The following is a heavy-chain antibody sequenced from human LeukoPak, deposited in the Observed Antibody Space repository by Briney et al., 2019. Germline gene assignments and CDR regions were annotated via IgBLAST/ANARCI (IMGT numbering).Heavy chain of an antibody. Sequence: SETLSLTCVVYGGSFSGHYWSWIRQHPGKGLEWIGYIHYSGSTYYNPSLKSRVTISVDTSKKQFSLKLSSVTAADTAVYYCARVGVAAKSSRYFDYWGQGTLVTVSS. D-gene: IGHD2-15*01. V-gene: IGHV4-31*11. CDR3: ARVGVAAKSSRYFDY. CDR2: IHYSGST. CDR1: GGSFSGHY. J-gene: IGHJ4*02.